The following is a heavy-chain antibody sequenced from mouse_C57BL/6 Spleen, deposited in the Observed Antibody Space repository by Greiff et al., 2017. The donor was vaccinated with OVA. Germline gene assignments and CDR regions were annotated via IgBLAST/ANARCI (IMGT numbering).Heavy chain of an antibody. CDR3: ARPITTVVGGYFDV. D-gene: IGHD1-1*01. CDR2: INPYNGGT. J-gene: IGHJ1*03. CDR1: GYTFTDYY. Sequence: VQLQQSGPVLVKPGASVKMSCKASGYTFTDYYMNWVKQSHGKSLEWIGVINPYNGGTSYNQKFKGKATLTVDKSSSTAYMELNSLTSEDSAVYYCARPITTVVGGYFDVWGTGTTVTVSS. V-gene: IGHV1-19*01.